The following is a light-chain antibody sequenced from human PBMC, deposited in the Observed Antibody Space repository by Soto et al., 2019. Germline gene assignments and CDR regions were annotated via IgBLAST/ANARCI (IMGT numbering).Light chain of an antibody. CDR3: QQYNRWPLT. J-gene: IGKJ4*01. CDR1: QSVYGN. CDR2: GAS. Sequence: EIVMTQSPATLSVSPGEGATLSCRASQSVYGNLAWYQQKPGRSPRLLIYGASTRATGIPARFSGSGSGTEFTLTISSLQSEDFVVYYCQQYNRWPLTFGGGTKVEIK. V-gene: IGKV3-15*01.